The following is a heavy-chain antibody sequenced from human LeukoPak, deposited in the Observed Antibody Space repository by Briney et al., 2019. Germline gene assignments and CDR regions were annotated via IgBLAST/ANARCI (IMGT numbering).Heavy chain of an antibody. CDR3: VKMYDGY. D-gene: IGHD3-3*01. Sequence: GGCLRLSCSPSGFISSNYDMHWGRQAPGEGLEYVSAIYHNVGRTYYAASVKGRFTVSRDNPKNTLYLQMSSLRAEDTAVYYCVKMYDGYWGQGTLVTVSS. CDR1: GFISSNYD. CDR2: IYHNVGRT. V-gene: IGHV3-64D*06. J-gene: IGHJ4*02.